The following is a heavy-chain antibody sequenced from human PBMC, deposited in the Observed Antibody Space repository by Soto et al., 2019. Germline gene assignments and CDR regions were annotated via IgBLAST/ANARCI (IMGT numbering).Heavy chain of an antibody. V-gene: IGHV3-21*01. CDR2: ISSSSSYI. CDR3: ARTGVAAAGTRGGPYGMDV. Sequence: EVQLVESGGGLVKPGGSLRLSCAASGFTFSSYSMNWVRQAPGKGLEWVSSISSSSSYIYYADSVKGRFTISRDNAKNSLYLQMNSLRAEDTAVYYCARTGVAAAGTRGGPYGMDVWGQGTTVTVSS. J-gene: IGHJ6*02. D-gene: IGHD6-13*01. CDR1: GFTFSSYS.